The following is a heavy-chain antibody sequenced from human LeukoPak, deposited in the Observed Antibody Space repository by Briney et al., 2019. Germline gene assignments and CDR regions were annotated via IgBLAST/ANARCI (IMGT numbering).Heavy chain of an antibody. Sequence: GGSLRLSCAASGFIFSTYGINWVRQAPGKGLEWVSYISSTSSTTYYADSVKGRFTISRDNAKSSLYLQMNSLRADDTAVYYCARETILAVAGDFWGQGTLVTVSS. V-gene: IGHV3-48*01. CDR2: ISSTSSTT. J-gene: IGHJ4*02. CDR3: ARETILAVAGDF. D-gene: IGHD6-19*01. CDR1: GFIFSTYG.